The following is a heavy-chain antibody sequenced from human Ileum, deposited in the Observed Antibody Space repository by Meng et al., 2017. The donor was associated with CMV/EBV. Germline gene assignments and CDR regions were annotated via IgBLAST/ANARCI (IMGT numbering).Heavy chain of an antibody. J-gene: IGHJ6*02. D-gene: IGHD2-2*03. CDR3: ARDQGLVGIVVVPAAEYYYYYGMDV. CDR2: INPNSGGT. Sequence: WVRQAPGQGLEWMGWINPNSGGTNYAQKFQGRVTMTRDTSISTAYMELSRLRSDDTAVYYCARDQGLVGIVVVPAAEYYYYYGMDVWGQGTTVTVSS. V-gene: IGHV1-2*02.